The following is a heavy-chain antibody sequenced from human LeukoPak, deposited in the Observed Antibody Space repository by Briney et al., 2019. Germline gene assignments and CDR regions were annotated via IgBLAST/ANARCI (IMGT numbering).Heavy chain of an antibody. V-gene: IGHV3-66*01. D-gene: IGHD2-15*01. Sequence: AGSLSRSCAASGFTVSNNYMSWVRQAPGKGLEWVSVIYSGGSTYYADSVKGRFTISRDNSKNTLYLQMNSLRAEDTAVYYCARNCVALLGYDSYYYVMAVGGEGTTVTVSS. CDR3: ARNCVALLGYDSYYYVMAV. CDR1: GFTVSNNY. CDR2: IYSGGST. J-gene: IGHJ6*04.